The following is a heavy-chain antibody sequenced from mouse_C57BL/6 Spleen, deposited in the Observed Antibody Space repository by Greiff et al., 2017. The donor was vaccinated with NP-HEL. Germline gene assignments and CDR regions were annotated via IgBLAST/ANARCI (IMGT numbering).Heavy chain of an antibody. D-gene: IGHD3-2*02. CDR3: ATPAQATGYYFDY. CDR2: INPNNGGT. V-gene: IGHV1-26*01. J-gene: IGHJ2*01. Sequence: EVQLQQSGPELVKPGASVKISCKASGYTFTDYYMNWVKQSHGKSLEWIGDINPNNGGTSYNQKFKGKATLTVDKSSSTAYMELRSLTSEDSAVYYCATPAQATGYYFDYWGQGTTLTVSS. CDR1: GYTFTDYY.